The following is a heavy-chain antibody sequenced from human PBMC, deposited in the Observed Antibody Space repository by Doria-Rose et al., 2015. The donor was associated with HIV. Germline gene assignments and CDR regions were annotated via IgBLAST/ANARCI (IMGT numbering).Heavy chain of an antibody. J-gene: IGHJ4*02. CDR3: ATGVTLDY. CDR1: GFTFGSHR. CDR2: ISSTSAYI. Sequence: VQLVQFGGGLVRPGGSLRLSCATSGFTFGSHRINWVRQAPGKGLEWVSSISSTSAYINYADSVRGRFTISRDNARNSLYLQMDSLRAEDTAIYYCATGVTLDYWGQGTLVTVSS. D-gene: IGHD3-10*01. V-gene: IGHV3-21*01.